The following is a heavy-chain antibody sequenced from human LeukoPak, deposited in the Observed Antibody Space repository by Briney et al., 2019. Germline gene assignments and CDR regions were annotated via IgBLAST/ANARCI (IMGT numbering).Heavy chain of an antibody. CDR3: ASVPPDYYDSSGYYTDAFDI. V-gene: IGHV3-53*01. J-gene: IGHJ3*02. CDR1: GFTLSTNS. D-gene: IGHD3-22*01. CDR2: IYSDNT. Sequence: GGSLRLSCTVSGFTLSTNSMSWVRQAPGKGLEGVSFIYSDNTHYSHSVKGGFTISRDNSKNTLYLQMNSLRAEDTAVYYCASVPPDYYDSSGYYTDAFDIWGQGTMVTVSS.